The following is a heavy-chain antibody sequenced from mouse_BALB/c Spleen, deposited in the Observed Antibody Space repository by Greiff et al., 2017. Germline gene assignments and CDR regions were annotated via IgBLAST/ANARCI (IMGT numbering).Heavy chain of an antibody. V-gene: IGHV14-3*02. D-gene: IGHD2-4*01. Sequence: VQLQQSGAELVKPGASVKLSCTASGFNIKDTYMHWVKQRPEQGLEWIGRIDPANGNTKYDPKFQGKATITADTSSNTAYLQLSSLTSEDTAVYYCARGLEITTDFAYWGQGTLVTVSA. CDR2: IDPANGNT. CDR3: ARGLEITTDFAY. CDR1: GFNIKDTY. J-gene: IGHJ3*01.